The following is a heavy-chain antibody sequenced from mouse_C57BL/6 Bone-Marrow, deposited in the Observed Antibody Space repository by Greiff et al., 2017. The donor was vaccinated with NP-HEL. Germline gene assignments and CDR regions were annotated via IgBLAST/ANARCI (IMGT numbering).Heavy chain of an antibody. CDR1: GYSFTSSY. D-gene: IGHD2-1*01. CDR3: ARSENDYGNPGAY. J-gene: IGHJ3*01. V-gene: IGHV1-66*01. CDR2: FYPGSGNT. Sequence: QVPLKQSGPELVKPGASVQISCKASGYSFTSSYLHWVKQRPGQGLAWIGWFYPGSGNTKSPEKFKGQATLTAATSSSTAYMQLSSLTSEDSAVYYCARSENDYGNPGAYWGQGTLVTVSA.